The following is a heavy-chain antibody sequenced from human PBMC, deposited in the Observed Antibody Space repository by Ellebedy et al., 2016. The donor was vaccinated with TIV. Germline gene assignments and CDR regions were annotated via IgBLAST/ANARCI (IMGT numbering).Heavy chain of an antibody. CDR2: IYYSGST. J-gene: IGHJ5*02. D-gene: IGHD6-19*01. CDR1: GGSITTTNYY. CDR3: ARSHRGGQFLVTNWFDP. Sequence: SETLSLTCTVSGGSITTTNYYWGWIRQPPGKGLEWIGTIYYSGSTLLNPSLSLESRVTVSVDTSNNQFSLYLSSMTAADTAVYYCARSHRGGQFLVTNWFDPWGQGTLVTVSS. V-gene: IGHV4-39*07.